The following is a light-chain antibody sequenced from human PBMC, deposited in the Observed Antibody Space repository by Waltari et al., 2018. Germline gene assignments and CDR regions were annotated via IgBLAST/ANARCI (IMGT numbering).Light chain of an antibody. J-gene: IGLJ2*01. CDR1: SGHSNYK. Sequence: QPVLTQPPSASASLGASVTLTCPLSSGHSNYKVDWYQQRPGKGPRFVMRVGTGGIVGSKGDGIPDRFSVLGSGLNRYLTIKNIQEEGESDYHCGADHGSGSNFVVFGGGTKLTVL. V-gene: IGLV9-49*01. CDR2: VGTGGIVG. CDR3: GADHGSGSNFVV.